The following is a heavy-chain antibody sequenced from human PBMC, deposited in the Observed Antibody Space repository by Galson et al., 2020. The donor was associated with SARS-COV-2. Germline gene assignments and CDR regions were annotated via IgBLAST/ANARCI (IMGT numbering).Heavy chain of an antibody. CDR1: GGSISSYY. D-gene: IGHD4-4*01. Sequence: SETLSLTCTVSGGSISSYYWSWIRQPPRKGLEWIGYMYYSGSTNYNPSLKSRVTISIDTSKNQFSLKLSSVTAADTAVYYCATTTTVNSVYYYGLDVWGQGTAVTVSS. CDR3: ATTTTVNSVYYYGLDV. V-gene: IGHV4-59*08. CDR2: MYYSGST. J-gene: IGHJ6*02.